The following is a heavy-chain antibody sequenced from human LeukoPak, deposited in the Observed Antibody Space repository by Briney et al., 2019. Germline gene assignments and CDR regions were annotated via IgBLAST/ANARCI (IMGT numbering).Heavy chain of an antibody. V-gene: IGHV3-23*01. D-gene: IGHD2-15*01. J-gene: IGHJ1*01. CDR3: VRELVVGPAEYFQS. CDR1: GLTFSSYA. Sequence: AGGSLRLSCSASGLTFSSYAMSWVRQAPGKGLEWVSTISGGGGSTYYADSVKDRFTISRENSRNTLYLQMNSLGAEDTAVYYCVRELVVGPAEYFQSWGQGTLVTVSS. CDR2: ISGGGGST.